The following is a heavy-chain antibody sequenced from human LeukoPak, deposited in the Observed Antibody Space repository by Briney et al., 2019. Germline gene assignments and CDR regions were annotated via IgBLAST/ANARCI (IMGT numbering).Heavy chain of an antibody. Sequence: SETLSLTCAVSGYSISSGYYWGWIRQPPGKGLEWIGSIYHSGSTYYNPSLKSRVTISVDTSKNQFSLKLSSVTAADTAVYYCARAPRDYGGNSGLWGQGTLVTVPS. CDR3: ARAPRDYGGNSGL. V-gene: IGHV4-38-2*01. CDR1: GYSISSGYY. D-gene: IGHD4-23*01. CDR2: IYHSGST. J-gene: IGHJ4*02.